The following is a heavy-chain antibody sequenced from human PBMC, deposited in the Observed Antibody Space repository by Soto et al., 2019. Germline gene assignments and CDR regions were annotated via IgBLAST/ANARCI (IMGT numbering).Heavy chain of an antibody. CDR2: INPNSGGT. CDR3: ARATFHYYYGMDV. CDR1: GYTFTGYY. Sequence: GASVKVCCKASGYTFTGYYMHWVRQAPGQGLEWMGWINPNSGGTNYAQKFQGWVTMTRDTSISTAYMELSRLRSDDTAVYYCARATFHYYYGMDVWGQGTTVTVSS. V-gene: IGHV1-2*04. J-gene: IGHJ6*02.